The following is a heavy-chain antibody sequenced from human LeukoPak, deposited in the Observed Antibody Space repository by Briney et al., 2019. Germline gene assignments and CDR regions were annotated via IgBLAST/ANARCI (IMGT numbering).Heavy chain of an antibody. CDR3: AGVRRYSYGPSDY. CDR2: INPNSGGT. CDR1: GYTFTGYY. J-gene: IGHJ4*02. Sequence: ASVKVSCKASGYTFTGYYMHWVRQAPGQGLEWMGWINPNSGGTSYAQKFQGRVTMTRDTSISTAYMELSRLRSDDTAVYYCAGVRRYSYGPSDYWGQGTLVTVSS. D-gene: IGHD5-18*01. V-gene: IGHV1-2*02.